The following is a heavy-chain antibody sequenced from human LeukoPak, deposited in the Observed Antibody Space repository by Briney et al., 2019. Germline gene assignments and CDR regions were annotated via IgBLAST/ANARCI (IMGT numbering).Heavy chain of an antibody. V-gene: IGHV1-46*01. J-gene: IGHJ6*02. Sequence: ASVKVSCKASGYTFTSYYMDWVRQAPGQGLEWMGIINPSGGSTSYAQKFQGRVTMTRDTSTSTVYMELSSLRSEDTAVYYCAREDDSSGYYFRYYYYYGMDVWGQGTTVTVSS. D-gene: IGHD3-22*01. CDR3: AREDDSSGYYFRYYYYYGMDV. CDR1: GYTFTSYY. CDR2: INPSGGST.